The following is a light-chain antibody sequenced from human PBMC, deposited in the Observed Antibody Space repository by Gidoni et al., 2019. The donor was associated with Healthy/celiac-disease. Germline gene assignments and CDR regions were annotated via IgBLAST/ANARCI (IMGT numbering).Light chain of an antibody. J-gene: IGLJ2*01. Sequence: QSALTPPAPVSGSPGQAITISCTGTSSDVGSYNLVSWYQQHPGKAPKLMIYEGSKRPSGVSNRFSGSKSGNTASLTISGLQAEDEADYYCCSYAGSSTYVVFGGGTKLTVL. V-gene: IGLV2-23*01. CDR1: SSDVGSYNL. CDR3: CSYAGSSTYVV. CDR2: EGS.